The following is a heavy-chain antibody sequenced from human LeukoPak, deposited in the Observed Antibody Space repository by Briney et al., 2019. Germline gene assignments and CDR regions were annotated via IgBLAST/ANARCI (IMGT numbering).Heavy chain of an antibody. CDR2: INANGNT. Sequence: SETLSLTCTVSGVSIGSSSYSWGWIRQPPGKGLEWIGRINANGNTHYNPSLKSRVTISVDTSINQFYLRVISVTAAGTALYYCASANFGDYVFWGQGTLVTVSS. J-gene: IGHJ4*02. CDR1: GVSIGSSSYS. V-gene: IGHV4-39*01. CDR3: ASANFGDYVF. D-gene: IGHD4-17*01.